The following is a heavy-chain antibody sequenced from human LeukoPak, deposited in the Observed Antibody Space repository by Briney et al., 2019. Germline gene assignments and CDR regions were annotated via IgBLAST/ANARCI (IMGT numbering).Heavy chain of an antibody. J-gene: IGHJ3*02. CDR3: ARQGYYGSGSYLGAFDI. V-gene: IGHV3-23*01. Sequence: GGSLRLSCAASGFTFSSYGMSWVRQAPGKGLEWVSAISGSGGSTYYADSVKGRFTISRDNSKNTLYLQMNSLRAEDTAVYYCARQGYYGSGSYLGAFDIWGQGTMVTVSS. CDR1: GFTFSSYG. D-gene: IGHD3-10*01. CDR2: ISGSGGST.